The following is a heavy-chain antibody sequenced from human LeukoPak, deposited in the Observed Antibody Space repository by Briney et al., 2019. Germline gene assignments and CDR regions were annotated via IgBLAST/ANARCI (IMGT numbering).Heavy chain of an antibody. J-gene: IGHJ4*02. V-gene: IGHV3-33*01. CDR3: ARAGSGYYFDY. D-gene: IGHD7-27*01. Sequence: GGSLRLSCAASGFTFSSYGMHWVRQAPGKGLEWVAVIWYDGSNKYYADSVKGRSTISRDNSKNTLYLQMNSLRAEDTAVYYCARAGSGYYFDYWGQGTLVTVSS. CDR2: IWYDGSNK. CDR1: GFTFSSYG.